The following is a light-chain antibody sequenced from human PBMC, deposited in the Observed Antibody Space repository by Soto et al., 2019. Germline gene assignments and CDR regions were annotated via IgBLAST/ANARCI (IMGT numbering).Light chain of an antibody. V-gene: IGLV2-14*01. CDR1: SSDVGGYNY. Sequence: QSVLTQPASVSGSPGQSITISCTGTSSDVGGYNYVSWSQHHPGKAPKLMIYEVSNRPSGVSNRFSGSKSGNTASLTISGLQAEDEADYYCSSYTSSSTLVFGTGTKVTVL. CDR3: SSYTSSSTLV. CDR2: EVS. J-gene: IGLJ1*01.